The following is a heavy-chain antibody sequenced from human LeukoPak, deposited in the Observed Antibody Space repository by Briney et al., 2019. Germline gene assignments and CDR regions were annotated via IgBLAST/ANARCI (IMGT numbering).Heavy chain of an antibody. J-gene: IGHJ4*02. Sequence: PGGSLRLSCAASGFTFSSYSMNWVRQAPGKGLEWVSSISSSSSYIYYADSVKGRFTISRDNAKNSLYLQMNSLRAEGTAVYYCAREGGYYDILTGYPPDYWGQGTLVTVSS. CDR2: ISSSSSYI. CDR1: GFTFSSYS. CDR3: AREGGYYDILTGYPPDY. D-gene: IGHD3-9*01. V-gene: IGHV3-21*01.